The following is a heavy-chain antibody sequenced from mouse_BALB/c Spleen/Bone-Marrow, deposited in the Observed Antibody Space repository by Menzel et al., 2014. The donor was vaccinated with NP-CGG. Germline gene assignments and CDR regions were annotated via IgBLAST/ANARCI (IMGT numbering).Heavy chain of an antibody. CDR3: ARGGAFAY. Sequence: EVQLVESGAELVKPGASVKLSCTASGFNIKDTYMHWVKQRPEQGLEWIGRIDPANGNTKYDPKFQGKATKTADTSSNTAYLQLSSLTSEDTAVYYCARGGAFAYWGQGTLVTVSA. CDR2: IDPANGNT. J-gene: IGHJ3*01. V-gene: IGHV14-3*02. CDR1: GFNIKDTY.